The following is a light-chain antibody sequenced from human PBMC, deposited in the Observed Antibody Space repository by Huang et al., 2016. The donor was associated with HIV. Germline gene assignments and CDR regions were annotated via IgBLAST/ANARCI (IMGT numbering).Light chain of an antibody. CDR1: QSLVYSDGNTS. V-gene: IGKV2-30*01. CDR3: MQETHFGPT. Sequence: DVVMTQSPLSLPVTLGQPASITCRSSQSLVYSDGNTSLNWFQQRPGQPRIRLIYKVFKRDSGVPDRFSGSGSGTEITLKISRVEAEDVGVYFCMQETHFGPTFGQGTKLEI. CDR2: KVF. J-gene: IGKJ2*01.